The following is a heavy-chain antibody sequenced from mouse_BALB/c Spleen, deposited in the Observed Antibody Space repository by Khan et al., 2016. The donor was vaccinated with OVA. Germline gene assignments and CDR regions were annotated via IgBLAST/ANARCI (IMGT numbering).Heavy chain of an antibody. CDR3: AIIYYGNDWFAY. V-gene: IGHV2-3*01. Sequence: QVQLKESGPGLVAPSQSLSIRCTVSGLSLTNYGVSWVRQPPGKGLEWLGVIWGDGSTNYHSVLKSRLTISKDNSKSQVFVKLNSLQPDDTATYFCAIIYYGNDWFAYWGQGTLVTVSA. D-gene: IGHD2-1*01. CDR2: IWGDGST. J-gene: IGHJ3*01. CDR1: GLSLTNYG.